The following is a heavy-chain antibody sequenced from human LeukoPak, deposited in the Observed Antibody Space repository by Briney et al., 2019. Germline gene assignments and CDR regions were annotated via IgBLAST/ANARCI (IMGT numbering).Heavy chain of an antibody. CDR1: GITFSHHG. CDR2: IQYDGSIK. J-gene: IGHJ3*01. CDR3: VQGVQYTRAYSDAFGL. D-gene: IGHD2-21*01. V-gene: IGHV3-30*03. Sequence: PGRSLRLSCAASGITFSHHGMDWVRQAPGKGLEWVAGIQYDGSIKFYLDSVKGRFTISRDNSKNTLDLQMNSLRFEDTAVYFCVQGVQYTRAYSDAFGLWGQGTMVAVSS.